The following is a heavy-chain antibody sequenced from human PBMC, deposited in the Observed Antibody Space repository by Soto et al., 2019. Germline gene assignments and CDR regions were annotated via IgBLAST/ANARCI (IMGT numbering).Heavy chain of an antibody. CDR1: GFTFSSYA. J-gene: IGHJ6*02. V-gene: IGHV3-23*01. CDR2: ISGSGGST. Sequence: PGGSLRLSCAASGFTFSSYAMSWFRQAPGKGLEWVSAISGSGGSTYYADSVKGRFTISRDNSKNTLYLQMNSLRAEDTAVYYCAKDPRQLGYYYYYYGMDVWGQGTTVTVSS. D-gene: IGHD6-6*01. CDR3: AKDPRQLGYYYYYYGMDV.